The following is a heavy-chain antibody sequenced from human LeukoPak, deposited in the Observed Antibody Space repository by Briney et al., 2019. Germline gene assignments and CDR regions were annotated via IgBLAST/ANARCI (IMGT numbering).Heavy chain of an antibody. J-gene: IGHJ6*03. Sequence: PSETLSLTCAVYGGSFSGYYWSWIRQPPGKGLEWIGEINHSGSTNYNPSLKSRVTISVDTSKNQFSLKLSSVTAADTAVYYCARAFYDFWSGSTMDVWGKGTTVTVSS. CDR2: INHSGST. CDR3: ARAFYDFWSGSTMDV. CDR1: GGSFSGYY. D-gene: IGHD3-3*01. V-gene: IGHV4-34*01.